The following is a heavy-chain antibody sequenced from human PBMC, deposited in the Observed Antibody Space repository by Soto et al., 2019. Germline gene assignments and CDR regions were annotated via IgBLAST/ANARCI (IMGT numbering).Heavy chain of an antibody. CDR3: ARVEPRHLYHFDY. CDR2: INSDGSTT. D-gene: IGHD3-16*01. J-gene: IGHJ4*02. V-gene: IGHV3-74*01. Sequence: VHLVESGGALVQPGGSLRLSCAASGFTFSNYWMHWVRQTPGKGLVWVSRINSDGSTTNYADSVKARFTISRDNAKNTRYLQMDSLRAEDTAVYYCARVEPRHLYHFDYWGQGTLVTVSS. CDR1: GFTFSNYW.